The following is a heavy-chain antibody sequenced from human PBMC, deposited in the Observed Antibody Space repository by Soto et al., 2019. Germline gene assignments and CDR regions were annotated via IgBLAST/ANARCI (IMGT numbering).Heavy chain of an antibody. CDR1: GFTFSDHY. V-gene: IGHV3-72*01. Sequence: GGSLRLSCAASGFTFSDHYMDWVRQAPGKGLEWVGRTRNKANSYTTEYAASVKGRFTISRDDSKNSLYLQMNSLKTEDTAVYYCARVVTAAGNYYYYGMDVWGQGTTVTVSS. CDR3: ARVVTAAGNYYYYGMDV. D-gene: IGHD6-13*01. CDR2: TRNKANSYTT. J-gene: IGHJ6*02.